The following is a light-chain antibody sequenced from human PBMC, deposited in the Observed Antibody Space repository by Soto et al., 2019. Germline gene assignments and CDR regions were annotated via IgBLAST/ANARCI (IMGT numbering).Light chain of an antibody. V-gene: IGKV1-9*01. CDR2: DAS. CDR3: QQLNTYSS. Sequence: DIQLTQSPSFLSASVGYRFTITCRASQVINTYLAWYQQKLGKAPKVLIYDASKLHSGVPSSFSGSGSGTEFTLTISSLQSEDFATYFCQQLNTYSSFGGGTKVDIK. J-gene: IGKJ4*01. CDR1: QVINTY.